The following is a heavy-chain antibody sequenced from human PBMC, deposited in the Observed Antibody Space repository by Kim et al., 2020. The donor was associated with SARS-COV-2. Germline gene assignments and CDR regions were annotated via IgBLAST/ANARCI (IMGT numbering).Heavy chain of an antibody. V-gene: IGHV3-23*01. D-gene: IGHD6-13*01. Sequence: GGSLRLSCAASGFTFSSYAMNWVRQAPGKGLEWVSLISGRGGDTYYADSVKGRFSISRDNSKNTLFLQMNSQRAEDTAVYYCAKTRRLGIAAASDYWGQGTLVTVST. CDR3: AKTRRLGIAAASDY. CDR2: ISGRGGDT. J-gene: IGHJ4*02. CDR1: GFTFSSYA.